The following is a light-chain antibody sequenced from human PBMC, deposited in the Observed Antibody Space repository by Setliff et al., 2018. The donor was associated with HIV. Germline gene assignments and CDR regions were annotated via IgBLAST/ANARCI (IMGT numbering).Light chain of an antibody. CDR2: SNN. V-gene: IGLV1-44*01. J-gene: IGLJ3*02. Sequence: QSVLTQPPSASGTPGQRVTISCSGSSSNIGSNTVNWYQQLPGTAPKLLIYSNNQRPSGVPDRFSGSQSGTSASLAISGLQSEDEADYYCAAWDDSLNGLWVFGGGTKVTVL. CDR1: SSNIGSNT. CDR3: AAWDDSLNGLWV.